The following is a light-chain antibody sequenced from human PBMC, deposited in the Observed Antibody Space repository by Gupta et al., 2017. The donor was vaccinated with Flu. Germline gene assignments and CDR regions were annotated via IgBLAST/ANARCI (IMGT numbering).Light chain of an antibody. CDR3: QQYNRSPYT. J-gene: IGKJ2*01. CDR1: QSVPNND. V-gene: IGKV3-20*01. CDR2: GAS. Sequence: ERATLSCKASQSVPNNDLAWYQQKPGLTPRLLIYGASSRATGIPDRFSGSGSGTHFTLTISRLEPEDSAVFYCQQYNRSPYTFGQGTKLEI.